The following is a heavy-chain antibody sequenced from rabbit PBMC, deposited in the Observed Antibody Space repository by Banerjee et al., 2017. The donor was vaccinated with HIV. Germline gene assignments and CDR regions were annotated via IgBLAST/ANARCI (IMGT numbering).Heavy chain of an antibody. V-gene: IGHV1S40*01. Sequence: QSLEESGGDLVKPGASLTLTCTASGFSFSSSYFVCWVRQAPGKGLELIACIYAGSSGSTYYASWAKGRFTISKTSSTTVTLQMTSLTAADTATYFCVRAGVYAGSSSYTGFDFNLWGPGTLVTVS. D-gene: IGHD8-1*01. CDR1: GFSFSSSYF. CDR3: VRAGVYAGSSSYTGFDFNL. J-gene: IGHJ4*01. CDR2: IYAGSSGST.